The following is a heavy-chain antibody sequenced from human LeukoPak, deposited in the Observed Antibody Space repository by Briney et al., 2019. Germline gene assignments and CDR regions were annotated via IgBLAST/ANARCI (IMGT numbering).Heavy chain of an antibody. CDR2: IYSGGST. CDR1: GFTVSSTY. D-gene: IGHD4-23*01. J-gene: IGHJ4*02. V-gene: IGHV3-53*01. CDR3: ARDYGGNSYYFDY. Sequence: PGGSLRLSCAASGFTVSSTYMSWVRQAPGKGLEWVSVIYSGGSTYYADSVKGRFIISRDNSKNTLYLQMNSLRAEDTAVYYCARDYGGNSYYFDYWGQGTLVTVSS.